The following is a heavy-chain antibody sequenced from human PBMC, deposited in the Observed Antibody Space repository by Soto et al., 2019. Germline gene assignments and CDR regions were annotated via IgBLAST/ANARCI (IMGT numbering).Heavy chain of an antibody. D-gene: IGHD3-10*01. CDR2: INHSGST. CDR3: ARGYYGSGSYLAY. CDR1: GGSISSGGYY. J-gene: IGHJ4*02. Sequence: SETLSLTCTVSGGSISSGGYYWSWIRQHPGKGLEWIGEINHSGSTNYNPSLKSRVTISVDTSKNQFSLKLSSVTAADTAVYYCARGYYGSGSYLAYWGQGTPVTVSS. V-gene: IGHV4-31*03.